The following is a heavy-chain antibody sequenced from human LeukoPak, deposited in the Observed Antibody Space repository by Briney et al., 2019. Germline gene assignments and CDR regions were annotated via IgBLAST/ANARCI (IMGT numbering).Heavy chain of an antibody. CDR2: IIPIFGTA. V-gene: IGHV1-69*05. CDR1: GGTFSSYA. Sequence: ASVKVSCKASGGTFSSYAISWVRQAPGQGLEWMGRIIPIFGTANYAQKFQGRVTITTDESTSTAYMELSSLRSEDTAVYYCARQQYYYDSSGPDYYYYYMDVWGKGTTVTVSS. CDR3: ARQQYYYDSSGPDYYYYYMDV. J-gene: IGHJ6*03. D-gene: IGHD3-22*01.